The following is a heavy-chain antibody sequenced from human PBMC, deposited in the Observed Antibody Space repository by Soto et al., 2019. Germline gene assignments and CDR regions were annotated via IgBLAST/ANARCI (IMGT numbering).Heavy chain of an antibody. Sequence: GASVKVCCKASGGSFRSYAISWVRQAPGQGLEWMGGIIPIFGTANYAQKFQGRVTITADESTSTAYMELSSLRSEDTAVYYCAINSGITIFGVVITRNYYYGLAVWGQGTTVTVSS. CDR1: GGSFRSYA. J-gene: IGHJ6*02. D-gene: IGHD3-3*01. CDR3: AINSGITIFGVVITRNYYYGLAV. V-gene: IGHV1-69*13. CDR2: IIPIFGTA.